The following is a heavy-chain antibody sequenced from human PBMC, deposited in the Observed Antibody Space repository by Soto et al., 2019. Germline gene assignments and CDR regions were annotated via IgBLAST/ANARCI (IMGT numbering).Heavy chain of an antibody. V-gene: IGHV1-2*02. CDR1: GYSFTDHY. CDR2: GNPNTGGT. CDR3: ETLASGGYYGNAFDS. D-gene: IGHD3-22*01. Sequence: WASVKISGKASGYSFTDHYMHGVRQAPGQGLERMGWGNPNTGGTNYAQRFHGRVTMTRDTSITTAYMELSSLRSDDTALFYFETLASGGYYGNAFDSWGQWSMVTVS. J-gene: IGHJ3*02.